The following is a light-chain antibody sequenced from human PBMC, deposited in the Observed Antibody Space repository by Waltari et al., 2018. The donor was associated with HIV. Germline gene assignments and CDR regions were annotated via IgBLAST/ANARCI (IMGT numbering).Light chain of an antibody. CDR3: CSYVGCYTPWV. CDR2: DVS. V-gene: IGLV2-11*01. J-gene: IGLJ1*01. CDR1: SRDVGGYNS. Sequence: QSALTQPRSVSGSPGQSVTISCTGTSRDVGGYNSVSWYQQHPGEAPKLMIYDVSKRPSGVPDRFSGSKSGNTASLTISGLQAEDEADYYCCSYVGCYTPWVFGTGTQVTVL.